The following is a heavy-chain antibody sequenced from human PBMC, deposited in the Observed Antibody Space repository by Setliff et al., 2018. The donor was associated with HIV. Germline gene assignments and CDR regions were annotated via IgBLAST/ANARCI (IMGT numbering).Heavy chain of an antibody. Sequence: ASVKVSCKASGYTFIGYYMHWARQAPGQGLEWMGWIKSNSGDTNYARKFQGRVTMTRDTSISTAYMELNRLSSDDTVVYYCARGSGLLTAPLNYWGQGTLVTVSS. CDR3: ARGSGLLTAPLNY. CDR1: GYTFIGYY. J-gene: IGHJ4*02. D-gene: IGHD5-18*01. CDR2: IKSNSGDT. V-gene: IGHV1-2*02.